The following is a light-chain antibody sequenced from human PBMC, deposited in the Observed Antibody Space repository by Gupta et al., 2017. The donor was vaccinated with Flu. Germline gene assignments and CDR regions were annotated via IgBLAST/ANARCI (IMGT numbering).Light chain of an antibody. J-gene: IGLJ3*02. Sequence: QSALTQPASVSGSPGQSITISCTGTSSDVGSYNLVSWYQQHPGKAPKLIVYEANKRPSGVSNRFSGSKSGNTASLTISGLQAEDEADYYCCSYSGSNMPFGGGTRVTVL. CDR1: SSDVGSYNL. CDR2: EAN. CDR3: CSYSGSNMP. V-gene: IGLV2-23*01.